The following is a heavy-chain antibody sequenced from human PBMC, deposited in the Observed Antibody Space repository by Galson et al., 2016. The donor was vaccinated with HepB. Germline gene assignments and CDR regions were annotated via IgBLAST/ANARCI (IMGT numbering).Heavy chain of an antibody. J-gene: IGHJ4*02. CDR1: GFTFSTYP. CDR2: INAGGNNR. CDR3: VKYVGLDGFDY. D-gene: IGHD3/OR15-3a*01. V-gene: IGHV3-23*01. Sequence: SLRLSCAASGFTFSTYPMGWVRQAPGQGPEWVSGINAGGNNRYYSDAVKGRFAISRDNSKNTLYLQLDNLRGEDTAVYYCVKYVGLDGFDYWGQGTLVIVSS.